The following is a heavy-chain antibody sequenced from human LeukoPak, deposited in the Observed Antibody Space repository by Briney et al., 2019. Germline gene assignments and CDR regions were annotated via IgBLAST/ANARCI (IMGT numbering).Heavy chain of an antibody. CDR1: EFTFSSYA. CDR3: AKDSQADAFDI. Sequence: GGSLRLSCAASEFTFSSYAMSWVRQAPGKGLEWVSVISGGGSSTYYADSVKGRFTISRDNSKNTLYLQMNSLRAEDTALYSCAKDSQADAFDIWGQGTMVTVSS. V-gene: IGHV3-23*01. J-gene: IGHJ3*02. CDR2: ISGGGSST.